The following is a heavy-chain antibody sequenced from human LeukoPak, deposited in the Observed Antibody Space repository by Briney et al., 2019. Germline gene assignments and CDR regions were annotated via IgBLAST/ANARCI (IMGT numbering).Heavy chain of an antibody. CDR1: GLTFSTSG. CDR2: IWYDGSKK. Sequence: GGSLRLSCAASGLTFSTSGFHWVRQAPGKGLEWVAVIWYDGSKKYYADSVRGRFTISKYNSKNTVYLQMNSLRVEDTAVYYCASAGSPHGYWGQGTLVTVSS. CDR3: ASAGSPHGY. J-gene: IGHJ4*02. V-gene: IGHV3-33*01. D-gene: IGHD6-13*01.